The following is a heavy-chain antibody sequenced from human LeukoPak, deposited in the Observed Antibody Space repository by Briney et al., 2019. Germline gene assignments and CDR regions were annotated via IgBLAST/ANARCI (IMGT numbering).Heavy chain of an antibody. D-gene: IGHD3-22*01. CDR2: ISGSGGST. CDR1: GFTFSSYA. V-gene: IGHV3-23*01. J-gene: IGHJ4*02. Sequence: SGGPLRLSCAASGFTFSSYAMSWVRQAPGKGLEWVSAISGSGGSTYYADSVKGRFTISRDNSKNTLYLQMNSLRAEDTAVYYCAKLVVVITDEYYFDYWGQGTLVTVSS. CDR3: AKLVVVITDEYYFDY.